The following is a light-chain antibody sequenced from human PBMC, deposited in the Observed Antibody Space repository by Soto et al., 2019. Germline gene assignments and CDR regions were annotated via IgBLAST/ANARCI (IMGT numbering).Light chain of an antibody. V-gene: IGKV1-33*01. CDR2: GAS. Sequence: DIQMTQSPSSLSASVGDRVTITCQASQGIKNYLNWYQQKPGKAPKLLIYGASNFETGVPSTFSGGGSGTDFTFTITSLQPEDFAPYYCQQYDSLTQCTFGGGTKVEIE. J-gene: IGKJ4*01. CDR3: QQYDSLTQCT. CDR1: QGIKNY.